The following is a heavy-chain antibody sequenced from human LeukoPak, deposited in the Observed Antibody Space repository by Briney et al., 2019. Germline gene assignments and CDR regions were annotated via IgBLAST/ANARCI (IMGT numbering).Heavy chain of an antibody. CDR2: IIPILGIA. D-gene: IGHD4-23*01. J-gene: IGHJ3*02. CDR3: ARGYGGKDVGYAFDI. Sequence: GASVKVSCKASGGTFSSYAISWVRQAPGQGLERMGRIIPILGIANYAQKFQGRVTITADKSTSTAYMELSSLRSEDTAVYYCARGYGGKDVGYAFDIWGQGTMVTVSP. CDR1: GGTFSSYA. V-gene: IGHV1-69*04.